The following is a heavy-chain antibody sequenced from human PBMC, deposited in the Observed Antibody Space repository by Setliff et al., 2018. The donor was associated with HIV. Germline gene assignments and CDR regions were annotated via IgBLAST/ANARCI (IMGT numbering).Heavy chain of an antibody. CDR3: ARSIYGSGSYPLDY. CDR1: GGSISYYH. V-gene: IGHV4-4*07. CDR2: IYYTGFT. J-gene: IGHJ4*02. D-gene: IGHD3-10*01. Sequence: SETLSLTCSVSGGSISYYHWSWIRQPAGKGLEWIGRIYYTGFTDYNPSLKSRLTMSVDTSKNQFSLKLSSVTAADTAVYLCARSIYGSGSYPLDYWGQGILVTVSS.